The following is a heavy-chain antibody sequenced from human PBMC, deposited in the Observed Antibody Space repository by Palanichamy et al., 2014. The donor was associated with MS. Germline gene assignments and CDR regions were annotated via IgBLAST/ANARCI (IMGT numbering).Heavy chain of an antibody. CDR2: INHSGST. CDR1: GGSFSGYY. V-gene: IGHV4-34*01. D-gene: IGHD6-19*01. CDR3: ARVGSRWYLDPFPRWERPSQTTTE. Sequence: QVQLQQWGAGLLKPSETLSLTCAVYGGSFSGYYWSWIRQPPGKGLEWIGEINHSGSTNYNPSLKSRVTISVDTSKNQFSLKLSSVTAADTAVYYCARVGSRWYLDPFPRWERPSQTTTEWGQGTLVTVSS. J-gene: IGHJ4*02.